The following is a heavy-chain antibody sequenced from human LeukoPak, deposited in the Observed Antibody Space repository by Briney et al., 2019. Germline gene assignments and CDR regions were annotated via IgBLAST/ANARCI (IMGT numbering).Heavy chain of an antibody. D-gene: IGHD2-2*01. Sequence: GGSLRLSCAASGFTVSSNYMSWVRQAPGKGLEWVSVIYSGDSTYYADSVKGRFTISRDNSKNTLYLQMNSLRAEETAVYYCASTMPTYYYGMDVWGQGTTVTVSS. CDR2: IYSGDST. CDR3: ASTMPTYYYGMDV. J-gene: IGHJ6*02. V-gene: IGHV3-53*01. CDR1: GFTVSSNY.